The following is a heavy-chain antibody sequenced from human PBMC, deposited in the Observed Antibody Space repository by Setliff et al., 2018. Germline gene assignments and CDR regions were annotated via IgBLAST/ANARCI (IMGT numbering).Heavy chain of an antibody. Sequence: PVGSLRLSCAASGFTFSSSAMAWVRQAPGKGLEWVSYISNDAYTIHYADSMKGRLTISRDNSKNSVFLQMNSLRVEDTAVYYCARVHYETSTYSPTPFDHWGQGALVTVSS. D-gene: IGHD3-22*01. J-gene: IGHJ4*02. V-gene: IGHV3-48*04. CDR3: ARVHYETSTYSPTPFDH. CDR1: GFTFSSSA. CDR2: ISNDAYTI.